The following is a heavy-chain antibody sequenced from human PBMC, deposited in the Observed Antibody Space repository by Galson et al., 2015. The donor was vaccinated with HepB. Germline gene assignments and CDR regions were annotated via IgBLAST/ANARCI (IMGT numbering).Heavy chain of an antibody. D-gene: IGHD3-10*01. CDR1: GVTFSRYG. CDR2: ISYDGSNK. Sequence: SLRLSCAASGVTFSRYGMHWVRQAPGKGLEWVAVISYDGSNKNYADSVKGRFTISRDNSKNTLHLQMNSLRAEDTAVYYCAIYGSGDYYGMDVWGQGTTVTVSS. J-gene: IGHJ6*02. V-gene: IGHV3-30*03. CDR3: AIYGSGDYYGMDV.